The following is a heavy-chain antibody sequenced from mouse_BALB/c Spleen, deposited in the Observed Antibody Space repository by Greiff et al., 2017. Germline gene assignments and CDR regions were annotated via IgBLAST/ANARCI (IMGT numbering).Heavy chain of an antibody. V-gene: IGHV2-2*02. D-gene: IGHD6-1*01. CDR1: GFSLTSYG. J-gene: IGHJ4*01. Sequence: VQLQESGPGLVQPSQSLSITCTVSGFSLTSYGVHWVRQSPGKGLEWLGVIWSGGSTDYNAAFISRLSISKDNSKSQVFFKMNSLQANDTAIYYCARCLLPYAMDYWGQGTSVTVSS. CDR3: ARCLLPYAMDY. CDR2: IWSGGST.